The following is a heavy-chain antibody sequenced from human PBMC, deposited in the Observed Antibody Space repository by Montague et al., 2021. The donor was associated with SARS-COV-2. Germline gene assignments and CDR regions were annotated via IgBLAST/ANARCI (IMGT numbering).Heavy chain of an antibody. CDR3: ARDHSS. CDR1: GGSISSDDYY. Sequence: LSLNCTVSGGSISSDDYYWSWIRQPPGKVLEWRGYIHCSGTTYYNPSLKSRVTISVDTSKNQFSLKQRSVTAADTAVFYCARDHSSWGQGTLVTVSS. V-gene: IGHV4-30-4*01. J-gene: IGHJ5*02. CDR2: IHCSGTT. D-gene: IGHD2-21*01.